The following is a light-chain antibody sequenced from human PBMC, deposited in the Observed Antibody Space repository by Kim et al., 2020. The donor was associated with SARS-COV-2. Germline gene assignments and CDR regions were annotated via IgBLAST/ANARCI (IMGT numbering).Light chain of an antibody. CDR2: FDS. J-gene: IGLJ3*02. CDR1: SIGSKG. Sequence: PGRAARITCGGTSIGSKGVHWYHQKPGQAPVLVMYFDSDRPSGIPERFSASTSGNTATLTISRVEAGDEADYFCQVWDTSSGHRVFGGGTKLTVL. V-gene: IGLV3-21*04. CDR3: QVWDTSSGHRV.